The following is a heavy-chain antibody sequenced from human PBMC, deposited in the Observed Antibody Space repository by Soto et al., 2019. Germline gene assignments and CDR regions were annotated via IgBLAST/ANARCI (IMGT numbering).Heavy chain of an antibody. J-gene: IGHJ4*02. Sequence: LSLTCAVYGGSFSGYYWSWIRQPPGKGLEWIGEINHSGSTNYNPSLKSRVTISVDTSKNQFSLKLSSVTAADTAVDYCASRALLRYFDYWGQGTLVTVSS. CDR2: INHSGST. V-gene: IGHV4-34*01. CDR1: GGSFSGYY. D-gene: IGHD3-9*01. CDR3: ASRALLRYFDY.